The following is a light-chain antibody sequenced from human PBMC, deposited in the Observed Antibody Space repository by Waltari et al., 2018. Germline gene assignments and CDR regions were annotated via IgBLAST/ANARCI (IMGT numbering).Light chain of an antibody. CDR1: SSNIGAGYD. CDR3: AVWDDSLTGRV. Sequence: QSVLTQPPSVSGAPGQSVTISCTGSSSNIGAGYDVPRYQQLPGKAPKLLIYGSSNRPSGVPDRFSGSKSGASASLAITGLQAEDEADYYCAVWDDSLTGRVFGGGTKLTVL. V-gene: IGLV1-40*01. J-gene: IGLJ3*02. CDR2: GSS.